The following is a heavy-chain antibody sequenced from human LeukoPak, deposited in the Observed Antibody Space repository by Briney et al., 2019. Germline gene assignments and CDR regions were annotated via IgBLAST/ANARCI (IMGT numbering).Heavy chain of an antibody. CDR2: IFSTGRV. Sequence: SETLSLTCTVSGVSITSGTYYWTWIRQPAVKGLEWIGRIFSTGRVNYNPSLKSRVTMLLDTSKNHISLKLTSVTAADTAIYFCARASETAMVTLWGQGTLVTVSS. J-gene: IGHJ4*02. D-gene: IGHD5-18*01. V-gene: IGHV4-61*02. CDR1: GVSITSGTYY. CDR3: ARASETAMVTL.